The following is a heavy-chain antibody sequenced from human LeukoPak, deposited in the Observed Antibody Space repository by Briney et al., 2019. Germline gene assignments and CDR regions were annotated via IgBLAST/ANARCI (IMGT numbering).Heavy chain of an antibody. D-gene: IGHD1-26*01. CDR3: ARDYLGAASLQPFGY. CDR1: GFTFSDYY. V-gene: IGHV3-11*01. J-gene: IGHJ4*02. Sequence: GGSLRLSCAASGFTFSDYYMSWIRQAPGKGLECVSYISSSGNTTYHADSVKGRFTISRDNAKNSLYLQMSSLRAEDTAVYYCARDYLGAASLQPFGYWGQGTLVTVSS. CDR2: ISSSGNTT.